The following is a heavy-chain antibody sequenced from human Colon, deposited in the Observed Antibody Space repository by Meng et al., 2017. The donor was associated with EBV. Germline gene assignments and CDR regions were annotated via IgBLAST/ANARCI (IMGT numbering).Heavy chain of an antibody. D-gene: IGHD2-21*02. CDR2: IYHSGST. CDR3: ARVGAYCGGDCYHPR. CDR1: GGSLSSRNW. Sequence: QRQLQEAGPGLVKPSGPLSLPCAVSGGSLSSRNWWSWVRQPSGKGLEWIGEIYHSGSTNYNPSLKSRVTISVDESKNQFSLRLSSVTAADTAVYYCARVGAYCGGDCYHPRWGQGTLVTVSS. J-gene: IGHJ4*02. V-gene: IGHV4-4*02.